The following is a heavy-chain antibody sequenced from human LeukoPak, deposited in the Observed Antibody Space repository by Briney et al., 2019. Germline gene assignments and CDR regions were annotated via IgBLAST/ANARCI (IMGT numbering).Heavy chain of an antibody. CDR3: ARTATTFNWFDP. J-gene: IGHJ5*02. Sequence: ASVKVSCKASGYTFTSYGISWVRQAPGQGLEWMGWISAYNGNTNYAQKLQGRVTMTTDTSTSTAYMELRSLRSDDTSVYYCARTATTFNWFDPWGQGTLVTVSS. CDR1: GYTFTSYG. V-gene: IGHV1-18*01. D-gene: IGHD5-12*01. CDR2: ISAYNGNT.